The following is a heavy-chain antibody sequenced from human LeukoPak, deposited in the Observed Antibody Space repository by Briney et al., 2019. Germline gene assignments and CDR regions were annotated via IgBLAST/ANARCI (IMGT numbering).Heavy chain of an antibody. CDR1: GYSISSGYY. CDR2: IYYSGST. D-gene: IGHD5-18*01. CDR3: AREKYSSLDY. Sequence: PSETLSLTCTVSGYSISSGYYWGWIRQPPGKGLEWIGYIYYSGSTNYNPSLKSRVTISVDTSKNQFSLKLSSVTAADTAVYYCAREKYSSLDYWGQGTLVTVSS. J-gene: IGHJ4*02. V-gene: IGHV4-38-2*02.